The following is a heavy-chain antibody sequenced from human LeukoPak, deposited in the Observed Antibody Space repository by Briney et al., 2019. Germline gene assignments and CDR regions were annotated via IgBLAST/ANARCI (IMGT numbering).Heavy chain of an antibody. CDR2: INPSGGST. J-gene: IGHJ6*02. V-gene: IGHV1-46*01. Sequence: ASVKVSCKASGYTFTSYYMHWVRQAPGQGLEWVGIINPSGGSTSYAQKFQGRVPMTRDTSKSTVYMELSSLRSEDTAVYYCARVAMVRRTQVFYYYYGMDVWGQGTTVTVSS. CDR3: ARVAMVRRTQVFYYYYGMDV. D-gene: IGHD3-10*01. CDR1: GYTFTSYY.